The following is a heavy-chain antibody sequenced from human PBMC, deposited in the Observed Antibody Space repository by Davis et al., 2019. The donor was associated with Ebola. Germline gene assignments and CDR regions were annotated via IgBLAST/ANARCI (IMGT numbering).Heavy chain of an antibody. Sequence: SLKTPCAASGFTFDDYAMHWVRQAPGQGLEWVSGISWNSGSIGYADSVKGRFTISRDNAKNSLYLQMHSLRAEDTAVYYCARTAGDAWGQGTTVTVSS. CDR1: GFTFDDYA. CDR2: ISWNSGSI. CDR3: ARTAGDA. D-gene: IGHD3-10*01. J-gene: IGHJ6*02. V-gene: IGHV3-9*01.